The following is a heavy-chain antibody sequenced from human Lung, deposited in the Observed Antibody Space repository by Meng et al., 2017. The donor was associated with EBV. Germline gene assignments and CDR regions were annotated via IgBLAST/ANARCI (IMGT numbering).Heavy chain of an antibody. CDR2: ISTNTGTP. V-gene: IGHV7-4-1*02. J-gene: IGHJ5*02. D-gene: IGHD2/OR15-2a*01. CDR1: GYTFSTYT. CDR3: ARGGNFDP. Sequence: QVQLVQSGSELKKPGASVKVSCKAPGYTFSTYTINRVRQAHGRGLEWMGWISTNTGTPTYTQGFTGQFVFSLDTSVSTAYLQISSLKAEDTAVYYCARGGNFDPWGQGTLVTVSS.